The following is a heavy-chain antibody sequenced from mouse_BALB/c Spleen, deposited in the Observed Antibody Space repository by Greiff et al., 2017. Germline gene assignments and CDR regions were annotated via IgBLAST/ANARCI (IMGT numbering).Heavy chain of an antibody. D-gene: IGHD3-2*01. CDR1: GYTFTSYT. CDR2: INPSSGYT. CDR3: ARRDSSSAMDY. Sequence: QVQLKESAAELARPGASVKMSCKASGYTFTSYTMHWVKQRPGQGLEWIGYINPSSGYTEYNQKFKDKTTLTADKSSSTAYMQLSSLTSEDSAVYYCARRDSSSAMDYWGQGTSVTVSS. J-gene: IGHJ4*01. V-gene: IGHV1-4*02.